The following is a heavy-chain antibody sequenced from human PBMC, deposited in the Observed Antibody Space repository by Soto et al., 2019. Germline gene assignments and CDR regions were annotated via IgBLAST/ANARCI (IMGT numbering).Heavy chain of an antibody. CDR2: TYYTSKWYN. V-gene: IGHV6-1*01. D-gene: IGHD3-22*01. J-gene: IGHJ5*02. CDR3: ARSMIVPVGNWFDT. Sequence: SQTLALTCVISGDRVSINSAGWNWIRQSPSRGLEWLGRTYYTSKWYNDYAVSVKSRIIINPDTSRNQFSLQLNSVTPEDTAVYYCARSMIVPVGNWFDTWGQGIQVTVSS. CDR1: GDRVSINSAG.